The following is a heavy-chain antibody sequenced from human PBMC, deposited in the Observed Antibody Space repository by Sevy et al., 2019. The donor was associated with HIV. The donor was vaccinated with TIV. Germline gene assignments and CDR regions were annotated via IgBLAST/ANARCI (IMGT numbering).Heavy chain of an antibody. V-gene: IGHV3-11*01. Sequence: GGSLRLSCAASEFIFSDYYMSWFRQAPGKGLEWVSYISNSGGDIHYADSVKGRLTNSRDNTKNSLYLQMNSLRAEDTAVYYCAREGMVSPDAFDSWGQGTVVTVSS. CDR1: EFIFSDYY. CDR2: ISNSGGDI. D-gene: IGHD3-10*01. J-gene: IGHJ3*01. CDR3: AREGMVSPDAFDS.